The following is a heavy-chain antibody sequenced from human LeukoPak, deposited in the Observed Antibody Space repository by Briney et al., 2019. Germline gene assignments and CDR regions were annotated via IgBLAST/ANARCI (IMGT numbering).Heavy chain of an antibody. CDR3: ADLPRGDY. V-gene: IGHV3-53*01. D-gene: IGHD3-10*01. CDR1: GFTVSRNY. CDR2: IYSGGNT. J-gene: IGHJ4*02. Sequence: PGGSLRLSCAASGFTVSRNYMSWARQAPGKGLEWVSVIYSGGNTHYADFVKGRFTISRDNSKNTLYLQINSLTAEDTAVYYCADLPRGDYWGLGTLVTVSS.